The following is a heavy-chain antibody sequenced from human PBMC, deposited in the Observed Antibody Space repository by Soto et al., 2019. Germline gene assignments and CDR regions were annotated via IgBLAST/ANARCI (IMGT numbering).Heavy chain of an antibody. D-gene: IGHD3-22*01. CDR1: GGTFSSYT. CDR3: ARLLSDSSGYYYVEDAFDI. J-gene: IGHJ3*02. Sequence: QVQLVQSGAEVKKPGSSVKVSCKASGGTFSSYTISWVRQAPGQGLEWMGRIIPILGIANYAQKFQGRVTITADKSTSTAYMELSSLRSEDTAVYYCARLLSDSSGYYYVEDAFDIWGQGTMVTVSS. CDR2: IIPILGIA. V-gene: IGHV1-69*02.